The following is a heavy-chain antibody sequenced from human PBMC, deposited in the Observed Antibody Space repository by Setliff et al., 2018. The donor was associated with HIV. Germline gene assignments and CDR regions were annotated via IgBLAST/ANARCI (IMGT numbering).Heavy chain of an antibody. CDR2: VSAYNGRT. Sequence: ASVKVSCKVSGDIFTKYGFSWVRQAPGQGPEWMGWVSAYNGRTDYAENFQGRLTMTIDTPTTTVYMELRSLRSDDTAVYYCAREKETCSGDTCWKNAFDIWGQGTMVTVS. CDR3: AREKETCSGDTCWKNAFDI. D-gene: IGHD2-21*02. CDR1: GDIFTKYG. J-gene: IGHJ3*02. V-gene: IGHV1-18*01.